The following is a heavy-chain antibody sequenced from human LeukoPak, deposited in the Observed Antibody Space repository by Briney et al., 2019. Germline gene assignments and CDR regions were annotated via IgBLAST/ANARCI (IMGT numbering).Heavy chain of an antibody. V-gene: IGHV1-18*01. CDR1: GYTFTSYG. CDR2: ISAYNGNT. D-gene: IGHD4-17*01. J-gene: IGHJ6*02. Sequence: ASVKVSCKASGYTFTSYGISWVRQAPGQGLEWMGWISAYNGNTNYAQKLQGRVTMTTDTSTSTAYMELRSLRSDDTAVYYCARDTDYGPPDYYYYGMDVWGQGTTVTVSS. CDR3: ARDTDYGPPDYYYYGMDV.